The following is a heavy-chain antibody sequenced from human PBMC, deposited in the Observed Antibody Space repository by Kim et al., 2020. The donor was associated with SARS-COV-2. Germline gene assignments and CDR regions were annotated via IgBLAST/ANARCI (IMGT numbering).Heavy chain of an antibody. CDR1: EFTFRNYA. CDR2: ISGAGGST. V-gene: IGHV3-23*01. Sequence: GGSLRLSCTVSEFTFRNYAFTWVRQAPGKGLEWVSAISGAGGSTYSADSVKGRFTISRDNSKNTLYLQMNSLRAEDTALYYCAKVMGYRSGGFDYWGQGTLVTVSS. CDR3: AKVMGYRSGGFDY. D-gene: IGHD6-19*01. J-gene: IGHJ4*02.